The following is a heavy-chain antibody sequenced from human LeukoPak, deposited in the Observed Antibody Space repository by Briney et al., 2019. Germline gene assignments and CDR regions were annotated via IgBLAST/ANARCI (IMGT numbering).Heavy chain of an antibody. CDR2: IYYSGST. CDR3: AREASDCSSTSCYSYYYYYYMDV. D-gene: IGHD2-2*01. Sequence: SETLSLTCTVSGGSISSSSYYWGWIRQPPGKGLEWIGSIYYSGSTYYNPSLKSRVTISVDTSKNQFSLKLSSVTAADTAVYYCAREASDCSSTSCYSYYYYYYMDVWGKGTTVTASS. CDR1: GGSISSSSYY. V-gene: IGHV4-39*07. J-gene: IGHJ6*03.